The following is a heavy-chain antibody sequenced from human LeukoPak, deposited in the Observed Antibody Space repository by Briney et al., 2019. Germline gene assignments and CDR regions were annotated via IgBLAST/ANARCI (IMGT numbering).Heavy chain of an antibody. CDR2: ISNDGTRK. CDR3: AKDLTELTLALNC. Sequence: GGSLRLSCAASGFPFSSYGMAWVRQAPGKGLEWMAVISNDGTRKYYADSVKGRFTISRDNSKNTLYLQMNSLRVEDMAVYYCAKDLTELTLALNCWGQGTLVTVSS. D-gene: IGHD3-9*01. CDR1: GFPFSSYG. V-gene: IGHV3-30*18. J-gene: IGHJ4*02.